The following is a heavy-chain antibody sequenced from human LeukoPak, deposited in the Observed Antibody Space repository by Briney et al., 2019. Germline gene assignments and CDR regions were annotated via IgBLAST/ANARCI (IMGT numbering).Heavy chain of an antibody. D-gene: IGHD3-22*01. CDR3: ARDYYDSSGYYSY. V-gene: IGHV3-21*01. J-gene: IGHJ4*02. CDR2: ISSSSSYI. Sequence: PGRSLRLSCAASGFTFSSYAMHWVRQAPGKGLEWVSSISSSSSYIYYADSVKGRFTISRDNAKNSLYLQMNSLRAEDTAVYYCARDYYDSSGYYSYWGQGTLVTVSS. CDR1: GFTFSSYA.